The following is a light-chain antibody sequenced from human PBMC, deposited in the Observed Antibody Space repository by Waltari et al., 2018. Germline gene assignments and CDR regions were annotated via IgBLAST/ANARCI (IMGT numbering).Light chain of an antibody. CDR2: QDS. CDR1: KLGDKY. Sequence: SYELTQPPSVSVSPGQTASITCSGAKLGDKYACWYQQKPGQSPVLVIYQDSKRHSGIPERFSGSNAGNTATLTISGTQAMDEADYYCQAWDSSTVVFGGGTKLTVL. V-gene: IGLV3-1*01. J-gene: IGLJ2*01. CDR3: QAWDSSTVV.